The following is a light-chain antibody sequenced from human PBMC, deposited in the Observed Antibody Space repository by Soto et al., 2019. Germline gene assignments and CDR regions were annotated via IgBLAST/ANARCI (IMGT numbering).Light chain of an antibody. Sequence: DIKMYQSPSSLSASVIEISAITLPASQSISSYLNWYQQKPGKAPKLPIYTTSNLQSWVPSRFSGSGSGTEFTLTTSSLQPDDFATYYCLQDYNYPRTFGQGTKVDIK. CDR1: QSISSY. CDR3: LQDYNYPRT. CDR2: TTS. V-gene: IGKV1-39*01. J-gene: IGKJ1*01.